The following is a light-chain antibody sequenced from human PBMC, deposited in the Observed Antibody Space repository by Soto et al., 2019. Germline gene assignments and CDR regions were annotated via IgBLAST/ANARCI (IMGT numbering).Light chain of an antibody. CDR1: QSVSNY. CDR2: GAS. V-gene: IGKV3-11*02. Sequence: EIVLTQSPATLSLSPGETATLSCRASQSVSNYLAWYQHKPGQAPRLLIYGASNRATGVSARISGSGSGRDFSLTINSLEPEDSAVYYCHQRTNWPSITFGQGTLLE. CDR3: HQRTNWPSIT. J-gene: IGKJ5*01.